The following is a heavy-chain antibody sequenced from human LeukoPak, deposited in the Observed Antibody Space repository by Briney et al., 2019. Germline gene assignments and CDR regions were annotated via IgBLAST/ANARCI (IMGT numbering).Heavy chain of an antibody. CDR2: IYYSGST. V-gene: IGHV4-59*08. CDR1: GGSISSYY. Sequence: SETLSLTCTASGGSISSYYWSWIRQPPGKGLEWIGYIYYSGSTNYNPSLKSRVTISVDTSKNQFSLKLSSVTAADTAVYYCARHGSSSSWYAFDYWGQGTLVTVSS. CDR3: ARHGSSSSWYAFDY. D-gene: IGHD6-13*01. J-gene: IGHJ4*02.